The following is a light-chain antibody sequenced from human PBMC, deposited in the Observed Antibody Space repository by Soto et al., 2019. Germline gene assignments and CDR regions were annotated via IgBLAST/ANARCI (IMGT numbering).Light chain of an antibody. J-gene: IGLJ1*01. V-gene: IGLV1-40*01. CDR2: INT. CDR3: QSYDSSMSGYV. Sequence: QSVLTQAPSVSGAPGQRVTISCTGSSSNIGAGYDVHWYQQLPGTAPRLLIFINTNRPSGVPDRFSGSKSGTSASLAITGLQAEDEADYYCQSYDSSMSGYVFGTGTKVTAL. CDR1: SSNIGAGYD.